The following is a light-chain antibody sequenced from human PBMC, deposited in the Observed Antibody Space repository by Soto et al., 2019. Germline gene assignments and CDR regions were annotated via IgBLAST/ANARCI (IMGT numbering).Light chain of an antibody. CDR2: DVT. CDR1: SSDVGGYDY. Sequence: QSVLTQPASVSGSPGQSITISCTGTSSDVGGYDYVSWYQQHPGKAPKLMIYDVTNRPSGVSNRFSGSKSGNTASLTISGLQAEDEASYYCSSYTSSTSYVFVTGNKVTVL. V-gene: IGLV2-14*01. J-gene: IGLJ1*01. CDR3: SSYTSSTSYV.